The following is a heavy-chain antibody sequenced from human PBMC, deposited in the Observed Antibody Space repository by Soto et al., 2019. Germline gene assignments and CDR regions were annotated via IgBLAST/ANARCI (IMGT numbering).Heavy chain of an antibody. Sequence: SETLSLTCTVSGGSISSYYWSWIRQPPGKGLEWIGYIYYSGSTNYNPSLKSRVTISVDTSKNQFSLKLSSVTAADTAVYYCARHSSGYYMGDWFDPWGQGTLVTVSS. CDR1: GGSISSYY. D-gene: IGHD3-22*01. CDR2: IYYSGST. CDR3: ARHSSGYYMGDWFDP. J-gene: IGHJ5*02. V-gene: IGHV4-59*08.